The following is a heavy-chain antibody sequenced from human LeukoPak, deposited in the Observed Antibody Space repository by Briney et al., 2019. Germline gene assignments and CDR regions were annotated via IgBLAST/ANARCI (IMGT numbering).Heavy chain of an antibody. CDR2: IYYSGST. J-gene: IGHJ4*02. V-gene: IGHV4-59*01. CDR3: ARGAHYDFWSGYFKEPQPSFDY. D-gene: IGHD3-3*01. CDR1: GGSISSYY. Sequence: SETLSLTCTVSGGSISSYYWSWIRQPPGKGLEWIGYIYYSGSTNYNPSLKSRVTISVDTSKNQFSLKLSSVTAADTAVYYCARGAHYDFWSGYFKEPQPSFDYWGQGTLVTVSS.